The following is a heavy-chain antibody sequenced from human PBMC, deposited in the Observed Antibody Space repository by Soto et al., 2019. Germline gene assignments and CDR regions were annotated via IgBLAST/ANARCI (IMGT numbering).Heavy chain of an antibody. J-gene: IGHJ6*02. Sequence: QVQLVESGGGVVQPGRSLRLSCAASGFTFRTYGMHWVRQAPGKGLEWVAVVSFDGSSQYYAASVKGRFTISRDNSKNTLSLQLYSLRTEDTAVYYCAKDQVTDTQSYHLGMDVCGQGTTVTVSS. CDR2: VSFDGSSQ. V-gene: IGHV3-30*18. D-gene: IGHD4-4*01. CDR1: GFTFRTYG. CDR3: AKDQVTDTQSYHLGMDV.